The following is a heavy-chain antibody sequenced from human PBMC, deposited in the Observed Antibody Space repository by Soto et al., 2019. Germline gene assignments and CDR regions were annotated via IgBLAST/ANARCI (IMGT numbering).Heavy chain of an antibody. CDR1: GGNFNNHA. V-gene: IGHV1-69*06. Sequence: QVQLVQSGAEVKKPGSSVKVSCKASGGNFNNHAINWVRQAPGQGLEWMGGFIPILGSSNYAQKFQGRVTISADRSGTTAYMELNSLTSEDTAVYYCARGSFGGGHYANFDSWGQGTLVSVSS. CDR3: ARGSFGGGHYANFDS. CDR2: FIPILGSS. D-gene: IGHD3-3*01. J-gene: IGHJ4*02.